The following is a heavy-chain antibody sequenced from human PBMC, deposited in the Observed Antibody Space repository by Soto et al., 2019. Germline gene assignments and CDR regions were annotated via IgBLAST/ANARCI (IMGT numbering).Heavy chain of an antibody. CDR2: INWNGGST. D-gene: IGHD4-17*01. V-gene: IGHV3-20*01. Sequence: GGSLRLSCAPSGFTFDDYGMSWVRQAPGKGLEWVSGINWNGGSTGYADSVKGRFTISRDNAKNSLYLQMNSLRAEDTALYHCARGYHGDHIPLDYWGQGTLVTVSS. CDR1: GFTFDDYG. J-gene: IGHJ4*02. CDR3: ARGYHGDHIPLDY.